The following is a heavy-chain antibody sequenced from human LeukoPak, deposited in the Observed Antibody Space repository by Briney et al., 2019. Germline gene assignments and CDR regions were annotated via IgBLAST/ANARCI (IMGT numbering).Heavy chain of an antibody. CDR3: ARGSSGWYEVLFYYDSSGYRDYFDY. CDR2: IYYSGST. Sequence: SETLSLTCTVSGGSISSYYWSWIRQPPGKGLEWIGYIYYSGSTNYNPSLKSRVTISVDTSKNQFPLKLSSVTATDTAVYYCARGSSGWYEVLFYYDSSGYRDYFDYWGQGTLVTVSS. CDR1: GGSISSYY. J-gene: IGHJ4*02. D-gene: IGHD3-22*01. V-gene: IGHV4-59*01.